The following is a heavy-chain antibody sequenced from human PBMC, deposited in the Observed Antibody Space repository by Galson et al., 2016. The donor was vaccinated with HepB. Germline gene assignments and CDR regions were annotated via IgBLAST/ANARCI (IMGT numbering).Heavy chain of an antibody. Sequence: SLRLSCAASGFTFSTYAMSWVRQTPGKGLEWVSTITGSGGRTYYADSVQGRFTISRDNSKNTLSLQMNSLRAEDTAVYYCAKDQIWLLSLTYYYGVDVWGQGTTVTVSS. D-gene: IGHD2-2*01. CDR3: AKDQIWLLSLTYYYGVDV. CDR2: ITGSGGRT. CDR1: GFTFSTYA. V-gene: IGHV3-23*01. J-gene: IGHJ6*02.